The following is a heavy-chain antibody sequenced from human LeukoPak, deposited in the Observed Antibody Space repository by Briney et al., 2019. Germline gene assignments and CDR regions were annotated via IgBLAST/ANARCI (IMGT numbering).Heavy chain of an antibody. V-gene: IGHV3-11*06. CDR1: GFTFSDYY. J-gene: IGHJ4*02. Sequence: PGGSLRLSCAASGFTFSDYYMSWIRQTPGKGLEWVSYISSSSGHTEYADSVKGRFTVSRDNAKNSLFLQMNSLRAEDTAVYYCARDSPGTTASDYWGQGTLVTVSS. D-gene: IGHD1-1*01. CDR2: ISSSSGHT. CDR3: ARDSPGTTASDY.